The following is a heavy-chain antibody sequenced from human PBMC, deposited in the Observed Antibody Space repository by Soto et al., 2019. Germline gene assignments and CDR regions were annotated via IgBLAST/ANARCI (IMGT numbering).Heavy chain of an antibody. CDR3: ARPHCVGASCFAPLDS. CDR1: GFTFTNYW. Sequence: GGSLRLSCAVSGFTFTNYWMTWVRQAPGKGLEWVANINQDGSEKKYVDSVRGRFTVSRDNANDSLSLQMNSLKAEDTAVYYCARPHCVGASCFAPLDSWGQGTLVTVSS. CDR2: INQDGSEK. J-gene: IGHJ4*02. D-gene: IGHD2-2*01. V-gene: IGHV3-7*01.